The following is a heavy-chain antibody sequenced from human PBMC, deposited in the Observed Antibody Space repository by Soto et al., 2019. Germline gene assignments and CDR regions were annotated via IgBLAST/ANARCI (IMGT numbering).Heavy chain of an antibody. Sequence: SETLSLTCTVSGGSISSYYWSWIRQPPGKGLEWIGYIYYSGSTNYNPSLKSRVTISVDTSKNQESLKLSTVTDADTALYYCARDPDHDVYKLWGQGTLVTVSS. CDR3: ARDPDHDVYKL. D-gene: IGHD1-1*01. J-gene: IGHJ4*02. CDR2: IYYSGST. CDR1: GGSISSYY. V-gene: IGHV4-59*01.